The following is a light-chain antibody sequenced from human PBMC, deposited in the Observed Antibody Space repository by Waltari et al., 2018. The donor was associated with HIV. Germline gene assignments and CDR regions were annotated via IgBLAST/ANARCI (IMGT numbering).Light chain of an antibody. CDR1: ALPKQY. CDR2: KDI. J-gene: IGLJ3*02. Sequence: SYDLTQTPSASVSPGQTARSNCSRAALPKQYSSWYRQKAGQAPMLLIFKDIERPSGIPERISGSGSGTGVTLTISDVQAEDEGDYFCQSTDYDGTWVFGGGTKLTVL. CDR3: QSTDYDGTWV. V-gene: IGLV3-25*03.